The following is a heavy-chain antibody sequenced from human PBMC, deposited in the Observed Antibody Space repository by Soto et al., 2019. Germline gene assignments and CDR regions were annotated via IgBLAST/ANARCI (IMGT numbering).Heavy chain of an antibody. CDR1: GYTFTSYY. D-gene: IGHD3-3*01. V-gene: IGHV1-46*01. CDR3: ARSYDFWSGSPALDY. CDR2: INPSGGSA. J-gene: IGHJ4*02. Sequence: QVQLVQSGAEVKKPGASVKVSCKSSGYTFTSYYMHWVRQAPGRGLEWMGIINPSGGSASYAQKFQGRVTMTRDTSTSTVYMELSSLRSEDTAVYYCARSYDFWSGSPALDYWGQGTLVTVSS.